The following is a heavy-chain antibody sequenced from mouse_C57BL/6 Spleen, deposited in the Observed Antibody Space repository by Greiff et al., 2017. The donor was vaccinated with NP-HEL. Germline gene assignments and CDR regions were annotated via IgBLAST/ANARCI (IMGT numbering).Heavy chain of an antibody. CDR2: ISDGGSYT. CDR1: GFTFSSYA. V-gene: IGHV5-4*03. D-gene: IGHD1-1*01. Sequence: EVMLVESGGGLVKPGGSLKLSCAASGFTFSSYAMSWVRQTPEKRLEWVATISDGGSYTYYPDNVKGRFTISRDNAKNNLYLQMSHLKSEDTAMYYCARHYYGSSYRYAMDYWGQGTSVTVSS. J-gene: IGHJ4*01. CDR3: ARHYYGSSYRYAMDY.